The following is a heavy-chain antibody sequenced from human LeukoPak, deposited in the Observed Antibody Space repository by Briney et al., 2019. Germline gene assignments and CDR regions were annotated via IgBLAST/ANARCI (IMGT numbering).Heavy chain of an antibody. Sequence: GGSLRLSCAASGFNFSNYEMNWVRQAPGKGLEWVSYISSSGRTMYYADSVKGRFTISRDNAKNSLYLQMNSLRAEDTAVYYCARGEGNWFDPWGQGTLVTVSS. J-gene: IGHJ5*02. V-gene: IGHV3-48*03. CDR2: ISSSGRTM. CDR1: GFNFSNYE. CDR3: ARGEGNWFDP.